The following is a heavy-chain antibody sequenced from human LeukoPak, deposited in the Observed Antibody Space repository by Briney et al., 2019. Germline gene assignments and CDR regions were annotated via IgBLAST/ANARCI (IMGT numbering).Heavy chain of an antibody. D-gene: IGHD3-10*01. CDR2: ISSSSSYI. CDR1: GFTFSSYS. J-gene: IGHJ4*02. Sequence: GGSLRLSCAASGFTFSSYSMNWVRQAPGKGLEWVSSISSSSSYIYYADSVKGRFTISRDNAKNSLYLQMNSLRAEDTAVYYCARGGGTNYYGSGSYPYYLDYWGQGTLVTVSS. V-gene: IGHV3-21*01. CDR3: ARGGGTNYYGSGSYPYYLDY.